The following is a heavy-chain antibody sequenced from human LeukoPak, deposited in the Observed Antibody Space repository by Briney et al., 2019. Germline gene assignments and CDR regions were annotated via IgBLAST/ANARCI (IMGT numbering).Heavy chain of an antibody. J-gene: IGHJ6*03. CDR3: AGNYDFWSGYYPYYYYMDV. CDR1: GYTFTSYY. D-gene: IGHD3-3*01. Sequence: ASVKVSCKASGYTFTSYYMHWVRQAPGQGLEWMGIINPSGGSTSYAQKFQGRGTMTRDTSTSTVYMALSSLSSEDTAVSYCAGNYDFWSGYYPYYYYMDVWGKGTTVTVSS. CDR2: INPSGGST. V-gene: IGHV1-46*01.